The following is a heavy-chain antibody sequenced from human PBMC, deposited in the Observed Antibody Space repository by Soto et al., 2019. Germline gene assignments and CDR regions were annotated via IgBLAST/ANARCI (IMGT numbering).Heavy chain of an antibody. CDR2: IYYSGTT. D-gene: IGHD1-26*01. V-gene: IGHV4-39*01. CDR3: ARRSRPYSGSYYDY. Sequence: SETLSLTCPVSGGSVSSSSYFWDWIRQPPGKGLEWIGSIYYSGTTYYHPSLKSRVTISVDTSKNQFSLKLSSVTAADTAVYYCARRSRPYSGSYYDYWGQGALVTVSS. CDR1: GGSVSSSSYF. J-gene: IGHJ4*02.